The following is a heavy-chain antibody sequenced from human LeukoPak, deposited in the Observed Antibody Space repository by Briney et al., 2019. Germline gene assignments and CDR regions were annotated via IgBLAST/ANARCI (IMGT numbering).Heavy chain of an antibody. J-gene: IGHJ4*02. CDR2: IIPILGIA. D-gene: IGHD2-8*01. Sequence: SVKVSCKASGGTFSSYAISWVRQAPGQGLEWMGRIIPILGIANYAQKFQGRVTITADKSTSTAYMELSSLRSEDTAVYYCATDPTRAPNGEGLLDYWGQGTLVTVSS. CDR3: ATDPTRAPNGEGLLDY. V-gene: IGHV1-69*04. CDR1: GGTFSSYA.